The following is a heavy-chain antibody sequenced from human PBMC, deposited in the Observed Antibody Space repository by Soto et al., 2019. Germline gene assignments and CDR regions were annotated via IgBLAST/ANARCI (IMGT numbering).Heavy chain of an antibody. D-gene: IGHD6-19*01. CDR3: ARDLGDLIGGWYFGDAFDI. J-gene: IGHJ3*02. Sequence: PSETLSLTCTVSGVSIISYYWSWIRQPPGKGLEWIGYIYYSGSTNYNPSLKSRVTISVDTSKNQFSLKLSSVTAADTAVYYCARDLGDLIGGWYFGDAFDIWGQGTMVTVSS. CDR1: GVSIISYY. CDR2: IYYSGST. V-gene: IGHV4-59*12.